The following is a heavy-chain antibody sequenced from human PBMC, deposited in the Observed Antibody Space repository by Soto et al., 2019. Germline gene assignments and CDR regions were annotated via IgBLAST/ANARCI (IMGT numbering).Heavy chain of an antibody. Sequence: QITLKESGPTLVKPTQTLTLTCTFPGFALSTNGVGVGWIRQSPGKALEWVALIYWNDDKRYSPSLKSRLTITKDTSKNQVVLTMTNMDPVDTGTYYCAHTLSSADYVSWYFDLWGRGTLVTVSS. CDR1: GFALSTNGVG. V-gene: IGHV2-5*01. D-gene: IGHD3-16*01. J-gene: IGHJ2*01. CDR3: AHTLSSADYVSWYFDL. CDR2: IYWNDDK.